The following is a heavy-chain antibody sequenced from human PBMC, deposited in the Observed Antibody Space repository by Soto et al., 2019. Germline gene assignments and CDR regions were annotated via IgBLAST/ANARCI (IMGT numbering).Heavy chain of an antibody. CDR1: GYTFSDYY. CDR2: ISPKSGGT. J-gene: IGHJ3*02. D-gene: IGHD3-22*01. Sequence: QVQLVQSGAEVQKPGASVKVSCKASGYTFSDYYVHWVRQAPGQGLEWMGWISPKSGGTNYAQKFQGRVTMTRDTSMFTAYMELSRLRSDDTAVYYCTRNAFYYNSSGYHDGFDIWGQGTLVTVSS. V-gene: IGHV1-2*02. CDR3: TRNAFYYNSSGYHDGFDI.